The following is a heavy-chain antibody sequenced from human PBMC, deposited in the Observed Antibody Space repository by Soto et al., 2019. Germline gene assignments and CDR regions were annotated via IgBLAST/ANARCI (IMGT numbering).Heavy chain of an antibody. CDR1: GGSVSSGSYY. CDR3: ASLYYYDSSGYPSGFDY. Sequence: SETLSLTCTVSGGSVSSGSYYWSWIRQPPGKGLEWIGYIYYSGSTNYNPSLKSRVTISVDTSKNQFSLKLSSVTAADTAVYYCASLYYYDSSGYPSGFDYWGQGTLVTVSS. J-gene: IGHJ4*02. CDR2: IYYSGST. D-gene: IGHD3-22*01. V-gene: IGHV4-61*01.